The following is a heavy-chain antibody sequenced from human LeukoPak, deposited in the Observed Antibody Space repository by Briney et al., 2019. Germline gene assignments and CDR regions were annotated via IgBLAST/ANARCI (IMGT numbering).Heavy chain of an antibody. CDR2: ISSSSSYI. D-gene: IGHD3-22*01. V-gene: IGHV3-21*01. J-gene: IGHJ4*02. CDR1: GFTFSSYS. CDR3: ARQYYYDSSGYYERGVDY. Sequence: GGSLRLSCAASGFTFSSYSMNWVCQAPGKGLEWVSSISSSSSYIYYADSVKGRFTISRDNAKNSLYLQMNSLRAEDTAVYYCARQYYYDSSGYYERGVDYWGQGTLVTVSS.